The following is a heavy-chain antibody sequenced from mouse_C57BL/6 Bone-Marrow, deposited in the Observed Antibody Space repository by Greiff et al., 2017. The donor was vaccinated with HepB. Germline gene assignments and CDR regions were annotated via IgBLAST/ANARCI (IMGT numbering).Heavy chain of an antibody. V-gene: IGHV1-82*01. J-gene: IGHJ2*01. CDR3: ARGMIYYGFFDY. Sequence: QVQLQQSGPELVKPGASVKISCKASGYAFSSSWMNWVKQRPGKGLEWIGRISPGDGDTNYNGTFKGKATLTADKSSSTAYMQLSSLTSEDSAVYFCARGMIYYGFFDYWGQGTTLTVSS. CDR1: GYAFSSSW. D-gene: IGHD2-2*01. CDR2: ISPGDGDT.